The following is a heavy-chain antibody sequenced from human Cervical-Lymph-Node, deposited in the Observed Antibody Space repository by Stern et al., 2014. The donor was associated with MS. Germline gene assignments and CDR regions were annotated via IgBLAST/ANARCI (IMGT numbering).Heavy chain of an antibody. CDR2: IIPIFGVT. J-gene: IGHJ4*02. CDR3: ARDGSYEDYGDYATSVFDH. D-gene: IGHD4-17*01. Sequence: QVQLMQSGTEVKKPGSSVTISCKASGDSFNNYAVNWVRQAPGQGLEWMGGIIPIFGVTTYAQKFRGRVTITADKSLVTASLQLNNLRSDDTAVYFCARDGSYEDYGDYATSVFDHWGQGTLVTVSS. V-gene: IGHV1-69*17. CDR1: GDSFNNYA.